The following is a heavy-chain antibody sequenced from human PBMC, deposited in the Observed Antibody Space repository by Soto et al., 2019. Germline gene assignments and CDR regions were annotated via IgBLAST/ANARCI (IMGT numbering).Heavy chain of an antibody. CDR1: GYLFTQYS. CDR2: IYPGDSDT. Sequence: CCQGPGYLFTQYSNCWGRQTPSKGLEWMGIIYPGDSDTRYSPSFQGQVTISADKSISTAYLQWSSLKASDTAMYYCARYCTNGVCYTGYGMDVWGQGTTVTVSS. D-gene: IGHD2-8*01. J-gene: IGHJ6*02. V-gene: IGHV5-51*01. CDR3: ARYCTNGVCYTGYGMDV.